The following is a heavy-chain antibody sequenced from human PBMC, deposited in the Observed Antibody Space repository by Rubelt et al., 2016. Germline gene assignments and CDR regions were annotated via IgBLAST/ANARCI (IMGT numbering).Heavy chain of an antibody. Sequence: QVQLQQWGAGLLKPSETLSLTCAVYGGSFSGYYWSWIRQPPGKGLEWIGEINHSGSTNYNPFLKGRVTISVDLSKNQFSLKLSSVTAADTAVYYCAREGNRDAFDIWGQGTMVTVSS. CDR1: GGSFSGYY. CDR2: INHSGST. D-gene: IGHD3-10*01. J-gene: IGHJ3*02. CDR3: AREGNRDAFDI. V-gene: IGHV4-34*01.